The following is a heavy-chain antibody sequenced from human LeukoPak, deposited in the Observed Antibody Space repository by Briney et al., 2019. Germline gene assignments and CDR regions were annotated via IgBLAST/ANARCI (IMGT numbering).Heavy chain of an antibody. Sequence: PSETLSLTCTVSSDSISSDDYYWSWIRQPPGKGLEWIGYIYYSGSTFYNPSLKSRVTISMGTSKNQFSLMLSSVTAADTAVYYCARVGLSLPAAIHDWFDPWGQGTLVTVSS. J-gene: IGHJ5*02. CDR1: SDSISSDDYY. D-gene: IGHD2-2*01. V-gene: IGHV4-30-4*01. CDR3: ARVGLSLPAAIHDWFDP. CDR2: IYYSGST.